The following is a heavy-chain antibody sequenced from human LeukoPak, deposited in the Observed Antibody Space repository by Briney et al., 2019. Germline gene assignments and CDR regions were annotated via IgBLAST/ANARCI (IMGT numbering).Heavy chain of an antibody. Sequence: QPGGSLRLSCAASGFTFSSYWMSWVRQAPGKGLEWVAFIRYDGSNKYYADSVKGRFTISRDNSKNTVYLQMNSLRAEDTAVYYCAKHGLPLVVISAPLDYWGQGTLVTVAS. CDR1: GFTFSSYW. CDR3: AKHGLPLVVISAPLDY. CDR2: IRYDGSNK. J-gene: IGHJ4*02. V-gene: IGHV3-30*02. D-gene: IGHD2-15*01.